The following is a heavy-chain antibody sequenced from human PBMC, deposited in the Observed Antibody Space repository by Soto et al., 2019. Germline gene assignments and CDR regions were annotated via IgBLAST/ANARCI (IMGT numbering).Heavy chain of an antibody. CDR1: GYTFTSYD. J-gene: IGHJ6*02. CDR2: MNPNSGNT. V-gene: IGHV1-8*01. D-gene: IGHD3-3*01. CDR3: ARALITIFGVVTPTQYYYYGMDV. Sequence: ASVKVSCKASGYTFTSYDINWVRQATGQGLEWMGWMNPNSGNTGYAQKFQGRVTMTGNTSTSTAYMELSSLRSEDTAVYYCARALITIFGVVTPTQYYYYGMDVWGQGTTVTVSS.